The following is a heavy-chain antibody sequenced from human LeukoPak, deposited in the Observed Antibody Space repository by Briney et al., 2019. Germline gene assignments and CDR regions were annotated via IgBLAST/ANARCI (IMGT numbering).Heavy chain of an antibody. V-gene: IGHV4-34*01. Sequence: PSETLSLTCTVSGDSVSRSNYYWSWIRQPPGKGLEWIGEINHSGSTNYNPSLKSRVTISVDTSKNQFSLKLSSVTAADTAVYYCASHGYDSSGYYNSYFDYWGQGTLVTVSS. J-gene: IGHJ4*02. CDR3: ASHGYDSSGYYNSYFDY. CDR1: GDSVSRSNYY. D-gene: IGHD3-22*01. CDR2: INHSGST.